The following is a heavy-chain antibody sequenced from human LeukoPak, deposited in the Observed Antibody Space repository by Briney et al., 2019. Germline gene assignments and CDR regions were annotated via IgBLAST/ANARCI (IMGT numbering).Heavy chain of an antibody. D-gene: IGHD6-6*01. CDR3: ARDARLDY. Sequence: GGSLRLSCAASRFXFSNAWINWVHQAPGKGLEWVSYISSSGSTIYYADSVKGRFTISRDNAKNSLYLQMNSLRAEDTAVYYCARDARLDYWGQGTLVTVSS. CDR2: ISSSGSTI. J-gene: IGHJ4*02. CDR1: RFXFSNAW. V-gene: IGHV3-48*04.